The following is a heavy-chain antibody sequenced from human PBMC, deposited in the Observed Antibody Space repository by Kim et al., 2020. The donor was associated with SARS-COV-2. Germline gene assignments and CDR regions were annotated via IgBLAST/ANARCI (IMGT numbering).Heavy chain of an antibody. J-gene: IGHJ6*02. CDR1: GFTFSSYA. Sequence: GGSLRLSCAASGFTFSSYAMHWVRQAPGKGLEWVAVISYDGSNKYYADSVKGRFTISRDNSKNTLYLQMNSLRAEDTAVYYCARDLENYYGSGSQWLGLMDVWGQGTTVTVSS. V-gene: IGHV3-30-3*01. D-gene: IGHD3-10*01. CDR3: ARDLENYYGSGSQWLGLMDV. CDR2: ISYDGSNK.